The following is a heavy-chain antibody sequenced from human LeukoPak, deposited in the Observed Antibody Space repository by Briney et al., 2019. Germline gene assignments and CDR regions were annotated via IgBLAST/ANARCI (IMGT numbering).Heavy chain of an antibody. Sequence: GGSLRLSCAASGFTFDDYTMSWVRQAPGKGLEWVSGINWNGGSTGYVDSVKGRFTISRDNAKNSLYLQMNSLRAEDTALYYCAKAASYGDYGNWGQGTLVTVSS. D-gene: IGHD4-17*01. CDR2: INWNGGST. CDR3: AKAASYGDYGN. CDR1: GFTFDDYT. V-gene: IGHV3-20*04. J-gene: IGHJ4*02.